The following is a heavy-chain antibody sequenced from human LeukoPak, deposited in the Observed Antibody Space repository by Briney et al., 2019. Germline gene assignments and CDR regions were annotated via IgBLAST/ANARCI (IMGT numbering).Heavy chain of an antibody. V-gene: IGHV3-30-3*01. CDR2: ISYDGSNK. Sequence: PGGSLRLSCAASGFTFSSYAMHWVRQAPGKGLEWVAVISYDGSNKYYADSVKGRFTISRDNSKNTLYLQMNSLRAEDTAVYYCARGQVYSSGWYPIYYYYGMDVWGQGTTVTASS. CDR3: ARGQVYSSGWYPIYYYYGMDV. CDR1: GFTFSSYA. D-gene: IGHD6-19*01. J-gene: IGHJ6*02.